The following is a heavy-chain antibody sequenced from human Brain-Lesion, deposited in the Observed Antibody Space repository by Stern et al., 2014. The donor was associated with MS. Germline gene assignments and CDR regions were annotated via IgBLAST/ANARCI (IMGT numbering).Heavy chain of an antibody. CDR3: ARGRVVPGFQYYATDV. CDR1: GGSISSGGYY. D-gene: IGHD2-2*01. V-gene: IGHV4-61*02. CDR2: IFNSGST. J-gene: IGHJ6*02. Sequence: QVQLQESGPGLVKPSQTLSLSCTVSGGSISSGGYYWSWIRQPAGKGLEWIGRIFNSGSTRYHPSLKSRAPISIDPSKNQFSLRLNSMTAADTAVYYCARGRVVPGFQYYATDVWGQGTTVIVSS.